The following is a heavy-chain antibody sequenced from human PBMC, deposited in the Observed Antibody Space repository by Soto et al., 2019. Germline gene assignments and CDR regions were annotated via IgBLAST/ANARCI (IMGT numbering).Heavy chain of an antibody. D-gene: IGHD6-6*01. CDR3: ARAPYSSSSPVFDY. CDR2: IYYSGST. J-gene: IGHJ4*02. Sequence: SETLSLTCTVSGGSISSGGYYWSWIRQHPGKGLEWIGYIYYSGSTYYNPSLKSRVTISVDTSKNQFSLKLSSVTAADTAVYYCARAPYSSSSPVFDYWGQGTPVTVSS. V-gene: IGHV4-31*03. CDR1: GGSISSGGYY.